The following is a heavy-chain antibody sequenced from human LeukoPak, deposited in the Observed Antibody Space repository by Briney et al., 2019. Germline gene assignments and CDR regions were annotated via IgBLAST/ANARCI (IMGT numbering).Heavy chain of an antibody. CDR1: GFTFSSYA. D-gene: IGHD3-3*01. CDR3: ARGGDGGFWSGFDY. J-gene: IGHJ4*02. CDR2: ISYDGSNK. V-gene: IGHV3-30-3*01. Sequence: GGSLRLSCAASGFTFSSYAMHWVRQAPGKGLEWVAVISYDGSNKYYADSVKGRFTISRDNSKNTLYLQKNGLRAEDTAVYYCARGGDGGFWSGFDYWGQGTLVTVSS.